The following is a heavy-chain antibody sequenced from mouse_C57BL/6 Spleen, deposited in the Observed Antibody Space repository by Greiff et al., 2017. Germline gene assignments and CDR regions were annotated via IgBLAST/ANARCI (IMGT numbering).Heavy chain of an antibody. CDR3: ARSRGDYDGSPFDY. CDR1: GYAFSSSW. D-gene: IGHD2-4*01. CDR2: IYPGDGDT. J-gene: IGHJ2*01. Sequence: QVQLQQSGPELVKPGASVKISCKASGYAFSSSWMNWVKQRPGKGLEWIGRIYPGDGDTNYNGKFKGKATLTADKSSTTAYMQLSSLTSEDSAVYFCARSRGDYDGSPFDYWGQGTTLTVSS. V-gene: IGHV1-82*01.